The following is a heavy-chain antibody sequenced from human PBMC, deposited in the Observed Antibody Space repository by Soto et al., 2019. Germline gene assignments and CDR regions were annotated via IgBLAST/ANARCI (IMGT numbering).Heavy chain of an antibody. CDR2: MIVGSGNT. CDR1: GYTFTSYV. Sequence: ASVKVSCKASGYTFTSYVIGWVRQDTGQGLEWIGWMIVGSGNTGYAQKFQERVTITRDISTSTAYMELSSLRSEDTAVYYCARSGGGSYYYYYGMDVWGQGTTVTVSS. V-gene: IGHV1-8*01. D-gene: IGHD2-15*01. J-gene: IGHJ6*02. CDR3: ARSGGGSYYYYYGMDV.